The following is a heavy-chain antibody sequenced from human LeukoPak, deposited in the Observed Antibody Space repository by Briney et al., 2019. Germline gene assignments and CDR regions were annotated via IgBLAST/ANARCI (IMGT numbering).Heavy chain of an antibody. D-gene: IGHD3-16*01. CDR2: ISSSGSTI. CDR3: ARPQQGDDAFDI. V-gene: IGHV3-48*03. Sequence: GGSLRLSCAVSGFTFSSYEMNWVRHAPGKGLEWVSYISSSGSTIYYADSVKGRFTISRDNAKNSLYLQMNSLRAEDTAVYYCARPQQGDDAFDIWGQGTMVTVSS. J-gene: IGHJ3*02. CDR1: GFTFSSYE.